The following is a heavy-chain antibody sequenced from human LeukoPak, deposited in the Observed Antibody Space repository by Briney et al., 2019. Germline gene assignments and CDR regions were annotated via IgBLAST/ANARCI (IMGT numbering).Heavy chain of an antibody. J-gene: IGHJ6*02. V-gene: IGHV4-59*01. D-gene: IGHD5-12*01. CDR3: ARGGSGYDSFYYYGMDV. Sequence: PSETLSLTCTVSGGSISSYYWSRIRQPPGKGLEWIGYIYDSGSTNYNPSLKSRVTISVDTSKNQFSLKLSSVTAADTAVYYCARGGSGYDSFYYYGMDVWGQGTTVTVSS. CDR2: IYDSGST. CDR1: GGSISSYY.